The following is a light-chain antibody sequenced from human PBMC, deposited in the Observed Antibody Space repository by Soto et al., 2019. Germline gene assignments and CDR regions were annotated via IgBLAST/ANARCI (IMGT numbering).Light chain of an antibody. Sequence: IVLTQSPGTLSLSPGERATLSCRASQSVSSNYLAWYQQKPGQAPRLLISGASRRATGIPDRFSGSGSGTDFTLTISRLEPEDFAVYYCQQYGRSPGLFTFGPGTKVDIK. V-gene: IGKV3-20*01. CDR2: GAS. J-gene: IGKJ3*01. CDR3: QQYGRSPGLFT. CDR1: QSVSSNY.